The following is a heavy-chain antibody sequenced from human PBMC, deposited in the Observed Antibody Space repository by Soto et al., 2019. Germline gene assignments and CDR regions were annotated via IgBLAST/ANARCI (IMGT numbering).Heavy chain of an antibody. D-gene: IGHD1-20*01. V-gene: IGHV1-69*13. J-gene: IGHJ3*02. CDR3: ARKSITGVTDAFDI. Sequence: ASVKVSGKASGGTFSSYAISWVRPAPGQGLEWMGGIFPIFGTANYAQKFQGRVTITADESTRTAYMELSSLRSEDTAVYYCARKSITGVTDAFDIWGQGTMVTVSS. CDR1: GGTFSSYA. CDR2: IFPIFGTA.